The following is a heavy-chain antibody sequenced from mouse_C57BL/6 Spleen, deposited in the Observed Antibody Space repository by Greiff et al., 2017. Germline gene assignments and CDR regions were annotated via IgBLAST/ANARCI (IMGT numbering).Heavy chain of an antibody. Sequence: EVQLQQPGAELVRPGASVKLSCTASGFNIKDDYMHWVKQRPDQGLEWIGWIDPENGDTEYASKFQGKATITAAKSSNTAYLQLSSLTSEDTAVYYGTTNNLYAMDYWGQGTSVTVSS. V-gene: IGHV14-4*01. CDR3: TTNNLYAMDY. CDR2: IDPENGDT. CDR1: GFNIKDDY. J-gene: IGHJ4*01.